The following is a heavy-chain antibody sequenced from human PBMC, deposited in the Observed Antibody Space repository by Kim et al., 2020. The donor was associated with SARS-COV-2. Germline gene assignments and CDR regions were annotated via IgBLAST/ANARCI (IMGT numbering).Heavy chain of an antibody. Sequence: GGSLRLSCAASGFRFSDYDMTWVRQAPGKGLEWVSYISGSGSDRNYANSVKGRFTISRDNSKNSLYLQMNSLRDEDTAVYYCAKRMGPSTPNFDYRRQGTLDTLSS. CDR1: GFRFSDYD. CDR2: ISGSGSDR. V-gene: IGHV3-23*01. D-gene: IGHD1-26*01. CDR3: AKRMGPSTPNFDY. J-gene: IGHJ4*02.